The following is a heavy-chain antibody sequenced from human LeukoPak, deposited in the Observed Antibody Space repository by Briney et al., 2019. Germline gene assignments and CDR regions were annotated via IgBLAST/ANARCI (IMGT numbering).Heavy chain of an antibody. Sequence: PGGSLRLSCAASGFTFSSYAMSWVRQAPGRGLEWVSGISGDGVSTYHADSVKGRFTISRDDSKNTLYLQMNSLRAEDTAVYFCARSTYSSGWRDYWGQGTLVTVSS. J-gene: IGHJ4*02. CDR3: ARSTYSSGWRDY. D-gene: IGHD6-19*01. CDR2: ISGDGVST. V-gene: IGHV3-23*01. CDR1: GFTFSSYA.